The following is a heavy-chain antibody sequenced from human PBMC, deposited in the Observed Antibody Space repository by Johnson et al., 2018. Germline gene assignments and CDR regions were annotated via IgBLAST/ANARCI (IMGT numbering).Heavy chain of an antibody. Sequence: VQLVQSGGGLVQXGGSLRLSCAASGFSFSSYSMSWVRQTPGKGLQWVSYISSGSNTIYYADSVKGRFTISRDNAKNSLYLQINSLRAEDTAVYYCARDAGTVVSGYFQHWGQGTLVTVSS. CDR2: ISSGSNTI. J-gene: IGHJ1*01. CDR1: GFSFSSYS. V-gene: IGHV3-48*04. D-gene: IGHD1-1*01. CDR3: ARDAGTVVSGYFQH.